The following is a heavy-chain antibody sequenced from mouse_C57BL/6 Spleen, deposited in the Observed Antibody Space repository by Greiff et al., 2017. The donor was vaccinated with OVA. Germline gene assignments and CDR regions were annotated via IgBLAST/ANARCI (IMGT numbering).Heavy chain of an antibody. V-gene: IGHV5-9-1*02. CDR1: GFTFSSYA. J-gene: IGHJ2*01. CDR2: ISSGGDYI. CDR3: TRDVGVWDY. Sequence: EVNVVESGEGLVKPGGSLKLSCAASGFTFSSYAMSWVRQTPEKRLEWVAYISSGGDYIYYADTVKGRFTISRDNARNTLYLQMSSLKSEDTAMYYCTRDVGVWDYWGQGTTLTVSS.